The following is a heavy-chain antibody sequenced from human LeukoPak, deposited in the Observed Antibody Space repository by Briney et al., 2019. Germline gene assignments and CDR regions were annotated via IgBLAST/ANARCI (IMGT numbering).Heavy chain of an antibody. D-gene: IGHD3-22*01. Sequence: GESLKISCKGSGYSFNGYWIAWVRPMPGKGLEWMGIIYPDDSDTRYSPSFQGQVTISADKSVRTAYLQWSSLKASDTAMYYCARPNITSYYDSRGYDAFDVWGQGTMVTVSS. CDR1: GYSFNGYW. V-gene: IGHV5-51*01. J-gene: IGHJ3*01. CDR2: IYPDDSDT. CDR3: ARPNITSYYDSRGYDAFDV.